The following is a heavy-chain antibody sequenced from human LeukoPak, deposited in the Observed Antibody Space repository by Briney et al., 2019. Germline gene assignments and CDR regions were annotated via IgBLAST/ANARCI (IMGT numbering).Heavy chain of an antibody. V-gene: IGHV3-21*04. D-gene: IGHD1-14*01. CDR2: IGSGSSYI. Sequence: GGSLRLSCLASGFTFSSSSMNWVRQAPGKGLEWVSSIGSGSSYIYYADSVKGRFTVSRDNAKNSLYLQMNSLRAEDTAVYYCARDRGPGNDAFDIWGQGTMVTVSS. J-gene: IGHJ3*02. CDR1: GFTFSSSS. CDR3: ARDRGPGNDAFDI.